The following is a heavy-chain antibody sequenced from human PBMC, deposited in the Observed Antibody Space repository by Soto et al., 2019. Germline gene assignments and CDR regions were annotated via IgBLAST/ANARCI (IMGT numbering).Heavy chain of an antibody. CDR3: VKFRGRAYPYYYMDV. J-gene: IGHJ6*03. Sequence: DVQLLESGGGLVQWGGSLRLSCVTSGFTFSTYGMTWVRQAPGKGLEWVSYGGSGGSRYYAESVKGRFTIPRDNSKNTLSLEMTSLRAEDTATYYCVKFRGRAYPYYYMDVWGKGTTVTVSS. V-gene: IGHV3-23*01. D-gene: IGHD3-10*01. CDR1: GFTFSTYG. CDR2: GGSGGSR.